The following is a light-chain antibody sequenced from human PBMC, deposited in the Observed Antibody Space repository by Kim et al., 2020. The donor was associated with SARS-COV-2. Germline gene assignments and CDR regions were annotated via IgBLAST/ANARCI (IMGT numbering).Light chain of an antibody. J-gene: IGKJ4*01. V-gene: IGKV1-9*01. CDR3: QQLNSYPLT. CDR1: QGINSY. Sequence: ASVGDRVTISCRASQGINSYLAWFQHKPGEAPRLLIYAASTLQSGVPSRFSGSGSGTDFTLTISSLQPEDFATYFCQQLNSYPLTFGGGTKVDIK. CDR2: AAS.